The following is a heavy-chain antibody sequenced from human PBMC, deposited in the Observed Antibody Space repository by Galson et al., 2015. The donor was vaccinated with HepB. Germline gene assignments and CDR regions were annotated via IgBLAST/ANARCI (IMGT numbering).Heavy chain of an antibody. CDR2: IRSKLNDYAT. J-gene: IGHJ4*02. CDR1: GFTFSVSA. Sequence: SLRLSCAASGFTFSVSAIHWVRQSSGKGLEWIGRIRSKLNDYATSYTASVKGRFTLSRDDSKNTAFLQMDSLKAEDTGLYYCARLDSAGYWGRGTLVTVSS. CDR3: ARLDSAGY. V-gene: IGHV3-73*01. D-gene: IGHD5-18*01.